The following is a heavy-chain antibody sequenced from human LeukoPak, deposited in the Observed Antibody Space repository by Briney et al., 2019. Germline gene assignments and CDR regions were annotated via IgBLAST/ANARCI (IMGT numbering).Heavy chain of an antibody. CDR1: GYTFTGYY. J-gene: IGHJ4*02. CDR2: INPNSGGT. D-gene: IGHD6-19*01. CDR3: VRDLGWYQGFDY. Sequence: ASVKVSCKASGYTFTGYYMHWVRQAPGQGLEWMGWINPNSGGTNYAQKFQGRVTMTRDTSISTAYMELSRLRSDDTAVYYCVRDLGWYQGFDYWGRGTLVTVSS. V-gene: IGHV1-2*02.